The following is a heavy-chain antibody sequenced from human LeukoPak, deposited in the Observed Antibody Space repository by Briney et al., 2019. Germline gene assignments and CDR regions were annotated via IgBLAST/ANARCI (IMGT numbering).Heavy chain of an antibody. CDR2: IYYSGST. CDR1: GGSISSSSYY. V-gene: IGHV4-39*07. J-gene: IGHJ4*02. CDR3: ARGGYSSGWYPHVSPAADY. D-gene: IGHD6-19*01. Sequence: PSETLSLTCTVSGGSISSSSYYWGWICQPPGKGLEWIRSIYYSGSTYYNPSLKSRVTISVDTSKNQFSLKLSSVTAADTAVYYCARGGYSSGWYPHVSPAADYWGQGTLVTVSS.